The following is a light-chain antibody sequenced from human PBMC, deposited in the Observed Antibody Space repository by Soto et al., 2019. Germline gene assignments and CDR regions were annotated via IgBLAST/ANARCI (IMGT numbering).Light chain of an antibody. Sequence: EIVMTQSPATLSVSPGETATLSCKTSQSVDSLLAWYQQKPGQAPRLLIYRASTRTTGIPARFSGSGSGTEFTLTINSLQSEDFAVYYCQQYNNWPITFGQGTRREIK. V-gene: IGKV3-15*01. CDR1: QSVDSL. CDR2: RAS. CDR3: QQYNNWPIT. J-gene: IGKJ5*01.